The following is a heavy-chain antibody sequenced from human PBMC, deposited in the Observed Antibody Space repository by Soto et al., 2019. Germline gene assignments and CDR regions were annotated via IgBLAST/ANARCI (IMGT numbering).Heavy chain of an antibody. J-gene: IGHJ4*02. Sequence: EVQLVESGGGLVQPGGSLKLSCAASGYTFSDSAMHWVRQASGKGLEWVGRIRSKANSYATVYAASVKGRFTISRDDSKNTAYLQMNSLKTEDTAVYYCDRLWSEREPNFDYWGQGTLVSVSS. V-gene: IGHV3-73*01. CDR2: IRSKANSYAT. D-gene: IGHD1-26*01. CDR1: GYTFSDSA. CDR3: DRLWSEREPNFDY.